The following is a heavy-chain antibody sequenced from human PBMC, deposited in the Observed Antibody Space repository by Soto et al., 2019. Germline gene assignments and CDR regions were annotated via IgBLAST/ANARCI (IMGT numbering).Heavy chain of an antibody. V-gene: IGHV4-59*08. D-gene: IGHD6-13*01. CDR2: IYYSGST. J-gene: IGHJ6*02. Sequence: SETLSLTCTVSGGSISNYYWSWIRQPPGKGLEWIGYIYYSGSTNYNPSLTSRVTISVDTSKNQFSLKLSSVTAADTAVYYCASAAGPFADYYYGMDVWGQGTTVTVSS. CDR3: ASAAGPFADYYYGMDV. CDR1: GGSISNYY.